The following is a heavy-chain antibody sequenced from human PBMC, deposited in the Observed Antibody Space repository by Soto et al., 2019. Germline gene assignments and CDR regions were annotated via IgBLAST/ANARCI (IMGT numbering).Heavy chain of an antibody. CDR3: ARALPGIAVAGQIRNKQNWFDP. V-gene: IGHV1-46*01. CDR1: GYTFTSYY. Sequence: GASVKVSCKASGYTFTSYYMHWVRQAPGQGLEWMGIINPSGGSTSYAQKFQGRVTMTRDTSTSTVYMELSSLRSEDTAVYYCARALPGIAVAGQIRNKQNWFDPWGQGTLVTVSS. J-gene: IGHJ5*02. D-gene: IGHD6-19*01. CDR2: INPSGGST.